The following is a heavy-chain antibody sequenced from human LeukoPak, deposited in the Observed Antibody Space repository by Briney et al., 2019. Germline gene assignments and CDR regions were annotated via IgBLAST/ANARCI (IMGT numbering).Heavy chain of an antibody. J-gene: IGHJ6*03. V-gene: IGHV1-8*03. CDR3: ARGPYCRSTSCPYYMDV. D-gene: IGHD2-2*01. CDR1: GYTFTTYD. CDR2: MNPNSGNT. Sequence: ASVKVSCKASGYTFTTYDINWVRQATGQGLEWLGWMNPNSGNTGYAQKFQGRVTITRNISISTAYMELSSLRSEDTAVYYCARGPYCRSTSCPYYMDVWGKGTTVTVSS.